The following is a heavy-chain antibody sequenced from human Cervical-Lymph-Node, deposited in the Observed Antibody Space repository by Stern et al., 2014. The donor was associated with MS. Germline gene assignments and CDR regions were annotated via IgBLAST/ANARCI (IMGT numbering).Heavy chain of an antibody. CDR1: GFTFSSYS. J-gene: IGHJ4*02. Sequence: EVQLVESGGGLVKPGASLGLSCAASGFTFSSYSMNWVRQAPGKGLEWVSSISSSSREIYYSDSVKGRFTISRDNAKTSLSLHMNSLRAEDTAVYYCVRGGEWELVHENFDYWGQGALVTVSS. CDR3: VRGGEWELVHENFDY. CDR2: ISSSSREI. D-gene: IGHD1-26*01. V-gene: IGHV3-21*01.